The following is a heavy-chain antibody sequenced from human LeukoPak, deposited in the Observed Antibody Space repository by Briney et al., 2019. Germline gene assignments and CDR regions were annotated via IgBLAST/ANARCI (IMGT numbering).Heavy chain of an antibody. CDR1: GGSISSSSYY. D-gene: IGHD2-15*01. J-gene: IGHJ6*03. V-gene: IGHV4-39*01. CDR2: IYYSGST. Sequence: PSDTLSLTCTVSGGSISSSSYYWGWIRQPPGKGLEWIGSIYYSGSTYYNPSLKSRVTISVDTSKNQFSLKLSSVTAADTAVYYCARQGYCSGGSCYGWSYYYYMDVWGKGTTVTVSS. CDR3: ARQGYCSGGSCYGWSYYYYMDV.